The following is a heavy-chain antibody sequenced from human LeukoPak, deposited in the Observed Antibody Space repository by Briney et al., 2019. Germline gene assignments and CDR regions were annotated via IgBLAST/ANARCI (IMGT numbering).Heavy chain of an antibody. V-gene: IGHV4-39*07. CDR1: AGSISSDSYY. J-gene: IGHJ4*02. CDR2: IYYSGNT. Sequence: TSETLSLTCTVSAGSISSDSYYWGWIRQPPGKGLEWIGTIYYSGNTYYNPSLKSRLTISVDTSKNQFSLKLRSVTAADTALYYCASTSPKYYYESSGYSSLFDNWGQGTLVTVSS. CDR3: ASTSPKYYYESSGYSSLFDN. D-gene: IGHD3-22*01.